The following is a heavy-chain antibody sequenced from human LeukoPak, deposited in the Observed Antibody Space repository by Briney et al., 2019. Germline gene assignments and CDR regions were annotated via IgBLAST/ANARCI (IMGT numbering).Heavy chain of an antibody. CDR1: VGSFSGYY. V-gene: IGHV4-34*01. CDR3: ARGYYGSGSHCCHMDV. J-gene: IGHJ6*03. CDR2: INHSGST. D-gene: IGHD3-10*01. Sequence: PSETLSLTCAVYVGSFSGYYWSWIRQPPGKGLEWIGEINHSGSTNYNSTLKSRVTISVDTSKNQFSLKLSSVTAADTAVYYCARGYYGSGSHCCHMDVWGKGTTITVS.